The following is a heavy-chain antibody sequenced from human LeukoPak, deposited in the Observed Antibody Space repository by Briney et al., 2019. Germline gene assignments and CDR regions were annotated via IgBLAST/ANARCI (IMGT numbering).Heavy chain of an antibody. CDR1: GFTFSNYA. Sequence: EGSLRLSCAASGFTFSNYAMSWVRQAPGTGLEWVSAISTSGGSTYYAGSVKGRFTISRDNSKNTLYLQMNSLRAEDTAVYYCAKDLNSGSGSYDYWGQGTLVTVSS. D-gene: IGHD3-10*01. CDR3: AKDLNSGSGSYDY. J-gene: IGHJ4*02. V-gene: IGHV3-23*01. CDR2: ISTSGGST.